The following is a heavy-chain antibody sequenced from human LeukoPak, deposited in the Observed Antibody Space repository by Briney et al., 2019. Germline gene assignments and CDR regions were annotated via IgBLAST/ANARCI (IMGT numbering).Heavy chain of an antibody. J-gene: IGHJ6*02. D-gene: IGHD6-13*01. V-gene: IGHV3-30*18. CDR3: AKDYSSWSLIDNYYYYGMDV. CDR2: ISYDGSNK. CDR1: GFTFSSYG. Sequence: HPGGSLRLSCAASGFTFSSYGMHWVRQAPGKGLEWVAVISYDGSNKYYADSVKGRFTISRDNSKNTLYLQMNSLRAEDTAVYYCAKDYSSWSLIDNYYYYGMDVWGQGTTVTVSS.